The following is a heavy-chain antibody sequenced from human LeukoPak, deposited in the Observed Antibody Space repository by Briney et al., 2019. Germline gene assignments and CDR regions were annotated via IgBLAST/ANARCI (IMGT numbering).Heavy chain of an antibody. D-gene: IGHD3-22*01. CDR2: ISSSSSYI. Sequence: GGSLRLSCAACVCTFSSYSMNWVREATGRGLEWVSSISSSSSYIYYADSVKGRFTISRDNAKNSLYLQMNSLRAEDTAVYYCARDGLGPHACDIWGQGTMVSVSS. CDR1: VCTFSSYS. J-gene: IGHJ3*02. CDR3: ARDGLGPHACDI. V-gene: IGHV3-21*01.